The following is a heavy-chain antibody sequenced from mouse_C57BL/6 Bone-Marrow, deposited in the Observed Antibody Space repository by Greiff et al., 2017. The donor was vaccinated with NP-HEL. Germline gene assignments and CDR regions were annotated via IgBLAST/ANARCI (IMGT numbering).Heavy chain of an antibody. Sequence: DVQLVESGGGLVKPGGSLKLSCAASGFTFSSYAMSWVRQTPEKRLEWVATISDGGSYTYYPDNVKGRFTISRDNAKNNLYLQMSHLKSEDTAMYYCARSNWDFDYWGQGTTLTVSS. CDR3: ARSNWDFDY. V-gene: IGHV5-4*01. CDR2: ISDGGSYT. D-gene: IGHD4-1*01. J-gene: IGHJ2*01. CDR1: GFTFSSYA.